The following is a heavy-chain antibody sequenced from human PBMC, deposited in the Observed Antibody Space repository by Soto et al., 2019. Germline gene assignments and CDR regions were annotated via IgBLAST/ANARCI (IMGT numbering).Heavy chain of an antibody. Sequence: EVQLVESGGGLIQPGGSLRLSCAASGFTVSSNYMSWVRQAPGKGLEWVSAIYSGGSTYYADSVKGRFTISRDNSKNTLYLQMNSLRAEDTAVDYCAREYSYGYYYYYAMDVWGQGTTVTVSS. V-gene: IGHV3-53*01. D-gene: IGHD5-18*01. J-gene: IGHJ6*02. CDR3: AREYSYGYYYYYAMDV. CDR2: IYSGGST. CDR1: GFTVSSNY.